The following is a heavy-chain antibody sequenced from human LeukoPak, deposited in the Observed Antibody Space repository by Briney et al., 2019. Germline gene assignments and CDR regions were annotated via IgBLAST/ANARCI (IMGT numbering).Heavy chain of an antibody. Sequence: PGRSLRLSCAASGFTFNSYGMHWVRQAPGKGLEWVANIKQDGSEKYYVDSVKGRFTISRDNAKNSLFLQMNSLRAEDTAVYYCARDWQWQQLDGDAFDIWGQGTMVTVSS. CDR2: IKQDGSEK. CDR3: ARDWQWQQLDGDAFDI. D-gene: IGHD6-13*01. CDR1: GFTFNSYG. J-gene: IGHJ3*02. V-gene: IGHV3-7*04.